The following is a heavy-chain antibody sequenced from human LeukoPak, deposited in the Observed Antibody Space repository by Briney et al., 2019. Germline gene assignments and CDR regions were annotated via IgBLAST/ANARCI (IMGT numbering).Heavy chain of an antibody. CDR2: IIPIFGTA. V-gene: IGHV1-69*13. J-gene: IGHJ6*02. Sequence: ASVKVSCKASGGTFSSYAISWVRQAPGQGLEWMGGIIPIFGTANYAQKFQGRVTITADESTSTAYMELSSLRSEDTAVYYCARVGQLAPPIYYYGMDVWGQGTTVTVSS. CDR3: ARVGQLAPPIYYYGMDV. CDR1: GGTFSSYA. D-gene: IGHD6-6*01.